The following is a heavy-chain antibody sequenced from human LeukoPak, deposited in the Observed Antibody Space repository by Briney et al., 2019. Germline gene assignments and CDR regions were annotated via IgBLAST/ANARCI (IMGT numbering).Heavy chain of an antibody. CDR3: AKAPTGYSGT. CDR2: ISGSGGST. V-gene: IGHV3-23*01. CDR1: GFTFSSYA. Sequence: XSLLLSCAASGFTFSSYAMSWVRQAPGKGLEGVSAISGSGGSTYYADSVKGRFTISRDNSKNTLYLQMNSLRAEDTAVYYCAKAPTGYSGTWGQGTLVTVSS. J-gene: IGHJ5*02. D-gene: IGHD3-9*01.